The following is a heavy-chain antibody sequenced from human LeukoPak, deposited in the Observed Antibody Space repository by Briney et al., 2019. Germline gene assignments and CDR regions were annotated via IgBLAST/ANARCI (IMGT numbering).Heavy chain of an antibody. V-gene: IGHV3-7*03. CDR3: AKDHKRITIFGVVIIRGGFDY. CDR1: GFTFSNYW. CDR2: IKQDGSEK. Sequence: GGSLRLSCAASGFTFSNYWMSWVRQAPGKGLEWVANIKQDGSEKYFVDSVKGRFTISRDNAKNSLYLQMNSLRAEDTAVYYCAKDHKRITIFGVVIIRGGFDYWGQGTLVTVSS. J-gene: IGHJ4*02. D-gene: IGHD3-3*01.